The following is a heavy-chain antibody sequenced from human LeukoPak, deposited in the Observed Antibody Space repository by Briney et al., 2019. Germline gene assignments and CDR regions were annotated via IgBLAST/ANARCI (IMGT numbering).Heavy chain of an antibody. J-gene: IGHJ4*02. Sequence: GSLRLSCAASGFTFSDYYMSWFRQAPGKGLEWVSYISSSGSTIYYADSVKGRFTISRDNAKNSLYLQMNSLRAEDTAVYYCARGDGPDYYDSSGCFDYWGQGTLVTVSS. V-gene: IGHV3-11*01. CDR1: GFTFSDYY. CDR3: ARGDGPDYYDSSGCFDY. D-gene: IGHD3-22*01. CDR2: ISSSGSTI.